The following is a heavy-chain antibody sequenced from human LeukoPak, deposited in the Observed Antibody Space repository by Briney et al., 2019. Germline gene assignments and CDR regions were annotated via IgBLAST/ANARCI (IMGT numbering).Heavy chain of an antibody. D-gene: IGHD4-17*01. Sequence: GGSLRLSCAASGFTFSIYAMSWVRQAPGKGLEWVSAIGGSGQNTNCADSVKGRFTISRDNSRNTLYLDMNILRAEDTAVYHCAKTVTTQAYYWYFDLWGRGTLVTVSS. CDR1: GFTFSIYA. CDR2: IGGSGQNT. V-gene: IGHV3-23*01. CDR3: AKTVTTQAYYWYFDL. J-gene: IGHJ2*01.